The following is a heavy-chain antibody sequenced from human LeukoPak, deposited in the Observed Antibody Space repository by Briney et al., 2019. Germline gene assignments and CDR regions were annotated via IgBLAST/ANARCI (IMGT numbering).Heavy chain of an antibody. CDR2: MNPNSGNT. Sequence: GASVKVSCKASGYTFTSYDINWVRQATGQGLEWMGGMNPNSGNTCYAQKFQGRVTMTRNTSISTAYMELSSLRSEDTAVYYCARGQGNIVVVTATYYYYMDVWGKGTTVTISS. J-gene: IGHJ6*03. D-gene: IGHD2-21*02. CDR3: ARGQGNIVVVTATYYYYMDV. V-gene: IGHV1-8*01. CDR1: GYTFTSYD.